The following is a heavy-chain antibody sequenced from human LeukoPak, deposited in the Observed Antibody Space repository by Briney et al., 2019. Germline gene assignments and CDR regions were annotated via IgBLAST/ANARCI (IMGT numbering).Heavy chain of an antibody. J-gene: IGHJ4*02. Sequence: ASVKVSCKASGYTFTSYYMHWVRQAPGQGLEWMGIINPSGGSTSYAQKFQGRVTMTRDTSTSTVYMELSSLRSEDTAVYHCAREQKGEDSSGWYGFDYWGQGTLVTVSS. CDR3: AREQKGEDSSGWYGFDY. CDR1: GYTFTSYY. CDR2: INPSGGST. V-gene: IGHV1-46*01. D-gene: IGHD6-19*01.